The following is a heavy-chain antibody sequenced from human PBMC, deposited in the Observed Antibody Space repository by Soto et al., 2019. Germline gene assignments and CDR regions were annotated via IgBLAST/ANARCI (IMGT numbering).Heavy chain of an antibody. Sequence: QVQLQESGPGLVRPSGTLSFTSPFSGGPIGDINWWGWVGRPPGKGLGWIGEIYRSGTANYNPSLNSRVTISMDKSKNQISLHLYSVTAADSAVYYCARHIGVPGTRGFDYWGQGTLVTVSS. CDR3: ARHIGVPGTRGFDY. CDR1: GGPIGDINW. J-gene: IGHJ4*02. CDR2: IYRSGTA. D-gene: IGHD2-21*01. V-gene: IGHV4-4*02.